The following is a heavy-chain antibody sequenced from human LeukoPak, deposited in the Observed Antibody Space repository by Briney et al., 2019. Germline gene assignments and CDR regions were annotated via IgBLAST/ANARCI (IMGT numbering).Heavy chain of an antibody. Sequence: GGSLRLSCAASGFTFSSYEMNWVRQAPGKGLEWVSYISSSGSTIYYADSVKGRFTISRDNSKNTLYLQMNSLRAEDTAVYYCARALATVVPFDYWGQGTLVTVSS. CDR2: ISSSGSTI. V-gene: IGHV3-48*03. CDR3: ARALATVVPFDY. CDR1: GFTFSSYE. J-gene: IGHJ4*02. D-gene: IGHD4-23*01.